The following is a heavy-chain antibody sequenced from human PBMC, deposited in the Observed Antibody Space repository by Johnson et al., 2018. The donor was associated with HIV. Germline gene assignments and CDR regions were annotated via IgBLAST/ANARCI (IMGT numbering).Heavy chain of an antibody. V-gene: IGHV3-66*01. Sequence: MLLVESGGGLVQPGGSLRLSCAASGFTVSSNYMSWVRQAPGKGLEWVSVIYSGGSTYYADSVKGRFTISRDNSKNSLYLQMNSLRAEDTAIYYCAKSPAKDHGGNSGAFAIWGQGTMVTVSS. CDR1: GFTVSSNY. D-gene: IGHD4-23*01. CDR2: IYSGGST. J-gene: IGHJ3*02. CDR3: AKSPAKDHGGNSGAFAI.